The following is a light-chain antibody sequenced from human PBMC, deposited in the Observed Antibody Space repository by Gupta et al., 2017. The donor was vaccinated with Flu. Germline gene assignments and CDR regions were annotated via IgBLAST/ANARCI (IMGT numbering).Light chain of an antibody. CDR2: KVS. Sequence: DVVTTQSPPSLPVTLGQPAYISCRSSHRLVDSDGNTYLNWFQQRPGQSPRRLIYKVSYRESGVPDRFSGSGSGTNFTLKISRVEAEDVGIYSCMQGAHWPWTFGQGTTVEIK. J-gene: IGKJ1*01. V-gene: IGKV2-30*01. CDR3: MQGAHWPWT. CDR1: HRLVDSDGNTY.